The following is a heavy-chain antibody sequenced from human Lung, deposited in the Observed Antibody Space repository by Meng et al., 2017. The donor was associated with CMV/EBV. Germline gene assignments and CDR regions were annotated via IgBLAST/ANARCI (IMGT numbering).Heavy chain of an antibody. CDR2: INPKSGGT. CDR3: TSAPGDY. CDR1: GYTFIDYY. Sequence: QVRLVQSGAEVKKPGASVKVSCKASGYTFIDYYMHWVRQAPGQGLEWVAWINPKSGGTHYAQSFQGRVTITRDTSINTVYVEISSLKSDDTAVYYCTSAPGDYWGQGTLVTVSS. D-gene: IGHD1-14*01. V-gene: IGHV1-2*02. J-gene: IGHJ4*03.